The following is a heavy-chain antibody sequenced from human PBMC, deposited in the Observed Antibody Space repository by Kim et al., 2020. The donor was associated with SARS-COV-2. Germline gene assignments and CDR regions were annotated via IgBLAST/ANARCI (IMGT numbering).Heavy chain of an antibody. CDR1: GFTFRSNA. V-gene: IGHV3-23*01. Sequence: GGSLSLSCAASGFTFRSNAMNLVRQAPGKGLEWVSVLSPGSGGTYYAASVKGRFTISRDNSTNTLYLQMNSLRAEDTALYYCAKAPGGTVTTPIDYWGQGTLVTVSS. D-gene: IGHD4-4*01. CDR2: LSPGSGGT. CDR3: AKAPGGTVTTPIDY. J-gene: IGHJ4*02.